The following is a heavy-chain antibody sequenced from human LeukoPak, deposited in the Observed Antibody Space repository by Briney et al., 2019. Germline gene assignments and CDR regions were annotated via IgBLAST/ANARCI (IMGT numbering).Heavy chain of an antibody. Sequence: GRSLRLSCAASGFTFSSYGMHWVRQAPGKGLEWVALISYDEINKYYADSVKGRFTISRDISKNTLYLQMNSLRAEDTAVYYCATAAPASGWYFDYWGQGTLVTVSS. CDR1: GFTFSSYG. CDR3: ATAAPASGWYFDY. CDR2: ISYDEINK. J-gene: IGHJ4*02. D-gene: IGHD6-19*01. V-gene: IGHV3-30*03.